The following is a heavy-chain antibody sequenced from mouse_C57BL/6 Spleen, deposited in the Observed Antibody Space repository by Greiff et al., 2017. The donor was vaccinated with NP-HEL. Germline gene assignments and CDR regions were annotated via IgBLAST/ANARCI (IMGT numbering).Heavy chain of an antibody. D-gene: IGHD2-12*01. CDR3: ARDYTKPGREDAMDY. J-gene: IGHJ4*01. V-gene: IGHV1-69*01. Sequence: VQLQQPGAELVMPGASVKLSCKASGYTFTSYWMHWVKQRPGQGLEWIGEIDPSDSYTNYNQKFKGKSTLTVDKSSSTAYMQLSSLTSEDSAVYYCARDYTKPGREDAMDYWGQGTSVTVSS. CDR2: IDPSDSYT. CDR1: GYTFTSYW.